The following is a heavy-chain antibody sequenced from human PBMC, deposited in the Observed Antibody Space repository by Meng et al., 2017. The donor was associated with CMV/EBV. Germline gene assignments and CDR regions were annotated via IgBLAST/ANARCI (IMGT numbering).Heavy chain of an antibody. J-gene: IGHJ4*02. Sequence: FSRSTSGGGVGWIRQPPGKARELLAIIYWNDDERNSPCLKSRLTITKDTSKNQVVLTMTNMDPVDTATYYCARAYCSSTSCYKRYDYWGQGTLVTVSS. CDR1: FSRSTSGGG. V-gene: IGHV2-5*01. CDR2: IYWNDDE. D-gene: IGHD2-2*02. CDR3: ARAYCSSTSCYKRYDY.